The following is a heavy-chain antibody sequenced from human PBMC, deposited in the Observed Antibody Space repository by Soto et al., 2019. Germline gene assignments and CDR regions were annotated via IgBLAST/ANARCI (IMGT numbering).Heavy chain of an antibody. V-gene: IGHV3-33*01. CDR3: ARTDCSSSTCPSDLVGATTMDY. CDR2: MWYDGTNE. CDR1: GFTFSTYG. D-gene: IGHD2-2*01. Sequence: GGSLRLSCAASGFTFSTYGMHWVRQAPGKGLEWVAVMWYDGTNEEYADSVKGRFTISRDNSKSTLYLQMNSLRAEDTGVYYCARTDCSSSTCPSDLVGATTMDYWGQGTPVTVSS. J-gene: IGHJ4*02.